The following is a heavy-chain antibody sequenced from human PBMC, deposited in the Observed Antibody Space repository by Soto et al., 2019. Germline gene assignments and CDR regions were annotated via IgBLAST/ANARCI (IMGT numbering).Heavy chain of an antibody. CDR3: ARWYSSGWSTYFFDY. V-gene: IGHV3-21*06. CDR1: GFTFSTYS. CDR2: ISSSTSYM. Sequence: GGSLRLSCATSGFTFSTYSMSWVRQAPGKGLEWVSSISSSTSYMYYVDSVKGRFTISRDDAKNSLLLQMNSLRAEDTAVYYCARWYSSGWSTYFFDYWGQGALVTVSS. D-gene: IGHD6-13*01. J-gene: IGHJ4*02.